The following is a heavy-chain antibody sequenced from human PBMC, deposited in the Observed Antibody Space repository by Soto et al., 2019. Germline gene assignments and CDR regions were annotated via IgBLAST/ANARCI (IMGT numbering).Heavy chain of an antibody. CDR3: ARDFGPTSGFSYYSMDV. D-gene: IGHD3-22*01. J-gene: IGHJ6*03. CDR2: MSSGGSAI. CDR1: GFTLSNFE. Sequence: EAQLVESGGGLVQPGGSLQISCAASGFTLSNFEMNWVRQPPGKGLEWVASMSSGGSAIHYADSVKGRFTITRDTAKNTLYLQMSSLRAEDTALYYCARDFGPTSGFSYYSMDVWGQGTTVTVSS. V-gene: IGHV3-48*03.